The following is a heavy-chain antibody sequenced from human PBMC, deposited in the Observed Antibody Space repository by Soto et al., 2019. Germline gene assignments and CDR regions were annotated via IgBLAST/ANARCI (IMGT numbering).Heavy chain of an antibody. Sequence: EVQLVESGGGLVQPGGSLRLSWAASGFTVSSNYMSWVRQAAGKGLEWVSVIYSGGSTYYADSVKGRFTISRDNSKNTLYLQMNSLRAEDTAVYYCARDMVSWQNWNDYGNDALDIWGQGTMVTVSS. V-gene: IGHV3-66*01. CDR1: GFTVSSNY. J-gene: IGHJ3*02. D-gene: IGHD1-1*01. CDR3: ARDMVSWQNWNDYGNDALDI. CDR2: IYSGGST.